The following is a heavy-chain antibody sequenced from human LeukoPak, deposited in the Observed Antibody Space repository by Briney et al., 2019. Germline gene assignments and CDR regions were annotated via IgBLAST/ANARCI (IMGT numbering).Heavy chain of an antibody. J-gene: IGHJ6*02. V-gene: IGHV3-53*04. CDR2: IYSGGST. D-gene: IGHD6-19*01. CDR1: GFTVSSNY. Sequence: GGSLRLSCAASGFTVSSNYMSWVRQAPGKGLEWVSVIYSGGSTYYADSVKGRFTISRHNSKNTLYLQMNSLRAEDTAVYYCARSKAVAATYYYYGMDVWGQGTTVTV. CDR3: ARSKAVAATYYYYGMDV.